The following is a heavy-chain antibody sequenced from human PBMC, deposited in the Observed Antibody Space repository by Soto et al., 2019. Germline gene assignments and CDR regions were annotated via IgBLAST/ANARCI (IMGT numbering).Heavy chain of an antibody. CDR1: GGSFGGYY. V-gene: IGHV4-34*01. Sequence: SETLALTCAVYGGSFGGYYWSWIRQPPGKGLEWIGEINHSGSTNYNPSLKSRVTISVDTSKNQFSLKLSSVTAADTAVYYCARAGGRKYSCLDYWGQGTLVTVSS. J-gene: IGHJ4*02. D-gene: IGHD5-18*01. CDR3: ARAGGRKYSCLDY. CDR2: INHSGST.